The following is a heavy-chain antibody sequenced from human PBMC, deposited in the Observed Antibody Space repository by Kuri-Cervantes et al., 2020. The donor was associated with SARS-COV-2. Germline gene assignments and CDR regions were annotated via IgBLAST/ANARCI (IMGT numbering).Heavy chain of an antibody. CDR3: ARDIGYCSGTSCYTRLDS. Sequence: GGSLRLSCVASGCTFSDYAIHWVRQAPGKGLEWVAVISYDGSNKYYADSVKGRFTISRDNSKNTLYLQMNSLRAEDTAVYYCARDIGYCSGTSCYTRLDSWGQGTLVTVSS. V-gene: IGHV3-30*03. CDR2: ISYDGSNK. D-gene: IGHD2-2*02. J-gene: IGHJ4*02. CDR1: GCTFSDYA.